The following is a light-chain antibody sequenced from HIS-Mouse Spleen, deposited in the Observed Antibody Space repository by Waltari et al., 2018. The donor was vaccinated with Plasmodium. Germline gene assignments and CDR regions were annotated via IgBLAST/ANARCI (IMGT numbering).Light chain of an antibody. CDR2: EDS. CDR1: ALPKKY. V-gene: IGLV3-10*01. Sequence: SYELTPPPSVSVSPGQTGRITCSGDALPKKYASLYQQKSGQAPVLVIYEDSKRPSGIPERFSGSSSGTMATLTISGAQVEDEADYYCYSTDSSGNHRVFGGGTKLTVL. CDR3: YSTDSSGNHRV. J-gene: IGLJ3*02.